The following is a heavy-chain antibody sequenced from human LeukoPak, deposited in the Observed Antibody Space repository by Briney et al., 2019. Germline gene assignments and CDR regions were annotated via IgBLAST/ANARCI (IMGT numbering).Heavy chain of an antibody. V-gene: IGHV5-51*01. CDR3: ARHRYSGSDTQGFDY. J-gene: IGHJ4*02. Sequence: GESLRISCKGSGYIFTNYWIAWVRQMPGKGLEWMGIVYATNSETRYSPSFQGQVTISADKSSSTGYLQWSSLKASDTAMYYCARHRYSGSDTQGFDYWGQGTLVIVSS. D-gene: IGHD5-12*01. CDR2: VYATNSET. CDR1: GYIFTNYW.